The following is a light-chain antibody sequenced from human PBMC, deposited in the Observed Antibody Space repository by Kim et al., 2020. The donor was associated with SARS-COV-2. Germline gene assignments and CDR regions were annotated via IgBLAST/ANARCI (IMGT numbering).Light chain of an antibody. J-gene: IGLJ2*01. CDR3: CSYASSSCFHVV. CDR2: EVS. Sequence: ITIYCTVTRSDVESDHLFSSYQQPPDKAPNHLIYEVSMRPSEVSKRFSRSKSGNTASLTISVLHAENETVNYCCSYASSSCFHVVFGGGPKLTLL. V-gene: IGLV2-23*02. CDR1: RSDVESDHL.